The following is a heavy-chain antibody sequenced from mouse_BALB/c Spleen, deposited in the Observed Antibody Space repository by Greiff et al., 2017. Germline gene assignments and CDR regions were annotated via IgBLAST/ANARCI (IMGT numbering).Heavy chain of an antibody. D-gene: IGHD2-3*01. J-gene: IGHJ2*01. CDR2: ISSGGGST. CDR1: GFAFSSYD. V-gene: IGHV5-12-1*01. CDR3: ARDGDLDY. Sequence: DVHLVESGGGLVKPGGSLKLSCAASGFAFSSYDMSWVRQTPEKRLEWVAYISSGGGSTYYPDTVKGRFTISRDNAKNTLYLQMSSLKSEDTAMYYCARDGDLDYWGQGTTRTVSS.